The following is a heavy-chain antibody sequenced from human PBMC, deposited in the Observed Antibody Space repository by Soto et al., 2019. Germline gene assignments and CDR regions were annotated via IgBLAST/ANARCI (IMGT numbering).Heavy chain of an antibody. Sequence: GESLKISCKGSGYSFTIYCISWVLQMPGKGLEWMGRIDPSDSYTNYSPSFQGHVTISADKSISTAYLQWSSLKASDTTMYYCARLSYYYYGMDVWGQGTTVTVSS. CDR1: GYSFTIYC. V-gene: IGHV5-10-1*01. CDR2: IDPSDSYT. J-gene: IGHJ6*02. CDR3: ARLSYYYYGMDV.